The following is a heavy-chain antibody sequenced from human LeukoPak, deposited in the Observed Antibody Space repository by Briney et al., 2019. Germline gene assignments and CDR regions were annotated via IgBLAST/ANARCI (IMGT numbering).Heavy chain of an antibody. D-gene: IGHD5-12*01. V-gene: IGHV1-69*04. CDR2: ITPFLGIA. CDR3: AREACREVGLMWPRLSGQDCRYDH. CDR1: GDTFSRYA. Sequence: RWASVKVSCKASGDTFSRYAINWVRQAPGQGPEWMGRITPFLGIANYPQKFQGRVTITADESTTTVYMELSSLRSEDTAVYYCAREACREVGLMWPRLSGQDCRYDHWGQGTLVTVSS. J-gene: IGHJ4*02.